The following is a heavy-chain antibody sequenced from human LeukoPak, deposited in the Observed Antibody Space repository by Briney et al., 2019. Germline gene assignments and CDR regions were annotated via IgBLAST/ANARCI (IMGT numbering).Heavy chain of an antibody. CDR2: ISSSATYI. V-gene: IGHV3-21*06. Sequence: GGCLRLSCADPGFTLSSYNMIWVRQAPGKGLESVSSISSSATYIYYTDSLKGRFTISRDNAKNLLYLQMNSLRAEDTAVYYCASANRDASGDPWGQGTLVTVSS. D-gene: IGHD1-14*01. CDR3: ASANRDASGDP. CDR1: GFTLSSYN. J-gene: IGHJ5*02.